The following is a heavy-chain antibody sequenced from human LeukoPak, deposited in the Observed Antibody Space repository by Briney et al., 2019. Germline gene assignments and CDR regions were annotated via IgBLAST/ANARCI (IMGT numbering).Heavy chain of an antibody. CDR2: FSPYNGDT. J-gene: IGHJ3*01. D-gene: IGHD3-16*01. Sequence: ASVKVSCKASGYTFTNYGINWVRQAPGQRPEWMGWFSPYNGDTKYAPKLKGRVTLTADTLTSTAYMELRTLISDDTATYYCAIGQGVITWGGADVYDVWGQGTTVIVSS. CDR3: AIGQGVITWGGADVYDV. V-gene: IGHV1-18*01. CDR1: GYTFTNYG.